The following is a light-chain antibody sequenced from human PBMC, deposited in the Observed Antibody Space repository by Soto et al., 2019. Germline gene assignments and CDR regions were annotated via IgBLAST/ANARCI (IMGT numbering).Light chain of an antibody. V-gene: IGLV7-43*01. CDR1: TGEVSSGNF. Sequence: QAVVTQEPSLTVSPGGTVTLTCASSTGEVSSGNFPNWFQQKPGQAPRALTYSTDSKYSWTPARFSGSLVGGKAALTLSGVQHEYEAAYYCLLYYRGARLFGTGNTVT. J-gene: IGLJ6*01. CDR2: STD. CDR3: LLYYRGARL.